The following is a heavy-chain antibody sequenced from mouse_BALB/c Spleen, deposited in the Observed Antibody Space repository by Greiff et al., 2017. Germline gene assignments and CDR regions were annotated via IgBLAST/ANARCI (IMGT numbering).Heavy chain of an antibody. CDR3: VRGDYGYDY. V-gene: IGHV2-9-2*01. D-gene: IGHD1-2*01. Sequence: VQVVESGPGLVAPSQSLSITCTVSGFSLTSYDISWIRQPPGKGLEWLGVIWTGGGTNYNSAFMSRLSISKDNSKSQVFLKMNSLQTDDTAIYYCVRGDYGYDYWGQGTTLTVSS. CDR2: IWTGGGT. CDR1: GFSLTSYD. J-gene: IGHJ2*01.